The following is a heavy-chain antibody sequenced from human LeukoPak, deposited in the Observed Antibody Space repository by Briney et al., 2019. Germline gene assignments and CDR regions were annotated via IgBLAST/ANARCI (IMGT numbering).Heavy chain of an antibody. CDR3: AKVHYYDGSGYYWEDY. Sequence: PGGSLRLSCAASGFTFSSYAMSWVCLAPGKGLEWVSAISGSGGSTYYADSVKGRFTISRDNSKNTLYLQMNSLRAEDTAVYYCAKVHYYDGSGYYWEDYWGQGTLVTVSS. V-gene: IGHV3-23*01. CDR1: GFTFSSYA. CDR2: ISGSGGST. D-gene: IGHD3-22*01. J-gene: IGHJ4*02.